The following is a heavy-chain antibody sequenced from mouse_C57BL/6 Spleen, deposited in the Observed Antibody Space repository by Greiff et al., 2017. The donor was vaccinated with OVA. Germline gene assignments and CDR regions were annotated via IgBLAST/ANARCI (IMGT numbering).Heavy chain of an antibody. CDR2: INPNYGTT. Sequence: VHVKQSGPELVKPGASVKISCKASGYSFTDYNMNWVKQSNGKSLEWIGVINPNYGTTSYNQKFKGKATLTVDQSSSTAYMQLNSLTSEDSAVYYCARGGITTHYYAMDYWGQGTSVTVSS. V-gene: IGHV1-39*01. J-gene: IGHJ4*01. CDR1: GYSFTDYN. CDR3: ARGGITTHYYAMDY. D-gene: IGHD1-1*01.